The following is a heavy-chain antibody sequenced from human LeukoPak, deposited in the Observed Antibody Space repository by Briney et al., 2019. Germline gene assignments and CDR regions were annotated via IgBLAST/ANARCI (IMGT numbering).Heavy chain of an antibody. CDR3: ARGPRGGITIFGVVIRGVWFDP. CDR1: GGSISSSSYY. CDR2: IYYSGST. Sequence: PSETLSLTCTVSGGSISSSSYYWGWIRQPPGKGLEWIGSIYYSGSTYYNQSPKSRVTISVDTSKNQFSLKLSSVTAADTAVYYCARGPRGGITIFGVVIRGVWFDPWGQGTLVTVSS. V-gene: IGHV4-39*01. D-gene: IGHD3-3*01. J-gene: IGHJ5*02.